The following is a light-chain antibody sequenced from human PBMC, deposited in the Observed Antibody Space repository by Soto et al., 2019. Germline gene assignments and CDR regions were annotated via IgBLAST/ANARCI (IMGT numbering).Light chain of an antibody. J-gene: IGKJ4*01. V-gene: IGKV1-5*01. Sequence: DIQMTQSPSTLSASVGDRVTITCRASQSISSWLAWYQQKPGKAPKLLIYDASTLESGVPSRFSGSGSGTEFTLTISSLQPDDFAAYYCQQYNSYPLTFGGGTKVEIK. CDR2: DAS. CDR1: QSISSW. CDR3: QQYNSYPLT.